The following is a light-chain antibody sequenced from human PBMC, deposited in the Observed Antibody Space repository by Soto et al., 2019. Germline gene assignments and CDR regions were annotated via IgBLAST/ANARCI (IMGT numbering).Light chain of an antibody. J-gene: IGKJ4*01. V-gene: IGKV1-5*01. Sequence: DIQMTQSPSTLSASVGDRVTITCRASQSISSWLAWYQQKPGKAPKLLIYDASTLESGVPSRFSGSGSGTEFTLTISSLQPDDFAAYYCQQYNSYPLTFGGGTKVEIK. CDR2: DAS. CDR1: QSISSW. CDR3: QQYNSYPLT.